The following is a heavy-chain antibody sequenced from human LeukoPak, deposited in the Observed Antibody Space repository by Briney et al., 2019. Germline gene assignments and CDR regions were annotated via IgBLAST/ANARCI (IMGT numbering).Heavy chain of an antibody. J-gene: IGHJ4*02. D-gene: IGHD3-22*01. CDR3: ARVGNYDSSGLFDY. Sequence: PSKTLSLTCAVYGGSFSGYYWSWIRQPPGKGLEWIGEINHSGSTNYNPSLKSRVTISVDTSKNQSSLKLSSVTAADTAVYYCARVGNYDSSGLFDYWGQGTLVTVSS. CDR1: GGSFSGYY. V-gene: IGHV4-34*01. CDR2: INHSGST.